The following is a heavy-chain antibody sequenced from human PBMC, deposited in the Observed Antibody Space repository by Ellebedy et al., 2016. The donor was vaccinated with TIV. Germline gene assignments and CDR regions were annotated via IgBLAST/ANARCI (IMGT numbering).Heavy chain of an antibody. CDR3: AKLPSRGAVP. Sequence: MPSETLSLTYTVSGGSISDAYWSWIRQSPGQGLEWIGCFFHSGNTKYNPSLKSRVTISADTSKNQFSLKMTSVTAADPAVYYCAKLPSRGAVPWGQGTLVTVSS. CDR2: FFHSGNT. J-gene: IGHJ5*02. D-gene: IGHD3-10*01. CDR1: GGSISDAY. V-gene: IGHV4-59*01.